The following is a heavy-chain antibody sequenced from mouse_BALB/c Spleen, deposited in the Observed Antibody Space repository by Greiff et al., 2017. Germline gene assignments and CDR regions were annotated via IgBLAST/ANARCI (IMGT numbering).Heavy chain of an antibody. CDR2: ISNGGGST. J-gene: IGHJ1*01. V-gene: IGHV5-12-2*01. CDR3: ARRYGSSHWYFDV. CDR1: GFTFSSYT. Sequence: EVKVVESGGGLVQPGGSLKLSCAASGFTFSSYTMSWVRQTPEKRLEWVAYISNGGGSTYYPDTVKGRFTISRDNAKNTLYLQMSSLKSEDTAMYYCARRYGSSHWYFDVWGAGTTVTVSS. D-gene: IGHD1-1*01.